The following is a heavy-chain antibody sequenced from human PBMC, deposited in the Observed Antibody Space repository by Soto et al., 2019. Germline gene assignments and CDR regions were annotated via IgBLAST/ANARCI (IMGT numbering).Heavy chain of an antibody. J-gene: IGHJ5*02. CDR2: IYYSGST. CDR1: GGPISSGDCY. Sequence: SETLSLTCTVSGGPISSGDCYWSWIRQPPGKGLEWIGYIYYSGSTYYNPSLKSRVTISVDTSKNQFSLKLSSVTAADTAVYYCARGGNDFWSGYYSPWFDPWGQGTLVTVSS. D-gene: IGHD3-3*01. V-gene: IGHV4-30-4*01. CDR3: ARGGNDFWSGYYSPWFDP.